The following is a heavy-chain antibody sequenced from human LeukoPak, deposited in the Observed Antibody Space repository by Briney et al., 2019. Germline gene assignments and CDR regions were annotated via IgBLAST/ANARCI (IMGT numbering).Heavy chain of an antibody. Sequence: ASVKGSCKASGYTFTGYYMHWVRQAPGQGLEWMGWINPNSGNPTYAQGFTGRFVFSLDTSVSTAYLQISSLKAEDTAVYYCAREQQQLKEGAFDIWGQGTMVTVSS. CDR3: AREQQQLKEGAFDI. D-gene: IGHD6-13*01. J-gene: IGHJ3*02. V-gene: IGHV7-4-1*02. CDR1: GYTFTGYY. CDR2: INPNSGNP.